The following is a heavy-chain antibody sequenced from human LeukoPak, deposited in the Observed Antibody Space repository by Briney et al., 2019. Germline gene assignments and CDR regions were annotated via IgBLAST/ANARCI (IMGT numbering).Heavy chain of an antibody. CDR2: ISADNGAT. V-gene: IGHV1-18*01. D-gene: IGHD2-2*01. CDR3: VTPLPHYCSGTNCPLRY. J-gene: IGHJ4*02. Sequence: ASVRVSCKASDYTFDSYGITWVRQAHGQRLEWLGWISADNGATDFGQKVQGRVTLTTDTSTNTAYMELRSLRSDDTAVYYCVTPLPHYCSGTNCPLRYWGQGTLATVSS. CDR1: DYTFDSYG.